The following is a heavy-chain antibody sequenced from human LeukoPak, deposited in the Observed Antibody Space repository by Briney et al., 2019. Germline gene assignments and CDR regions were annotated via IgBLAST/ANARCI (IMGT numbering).Heavy chain of an antibody. D-gene: IGHD3-10*01. Sequence: SVKVSCKASGDPFSSYIIAWVRQAPGQGLEWMGGIMPLFNTPNYEQKFQGRLTTTADASTQTSYMELRSLTSEDTAVYYCARVDRNHFYMDVWGKGTTVTVSS. J-gene: IGHJ6*03. CDR2: IMPLFNTP. V-gene: IGHV1-69*13. CDR1: GDPFSSYI. CDR3: ARVDRNHFYMDV.